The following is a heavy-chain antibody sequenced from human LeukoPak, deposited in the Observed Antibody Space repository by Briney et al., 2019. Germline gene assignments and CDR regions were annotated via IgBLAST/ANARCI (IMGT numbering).Heavy chain of an antibody. D-gene: IGHD3-16*01. CDR2: TYYRSKWYN. J-gene: IGHJ1*01. CDR3: PRAKNNPGIGGFKP. Sequence: SQTLSLTCAISGDSVSSNSAAWNWIRQSPSRGLEWLGRTYYRSKWYNDYAVSVKSRITINPDTSKNQFSLQLNSVTPDDTAVYSGPRAKNNPGIGGFKPWGQGTLVTVPS. V-gene: IGHV6-1*01. CDR1: GDSVSSNSAA.